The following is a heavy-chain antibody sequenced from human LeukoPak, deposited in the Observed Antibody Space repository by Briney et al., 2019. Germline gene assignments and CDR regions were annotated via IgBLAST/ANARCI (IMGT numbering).Heavy chain of an antibody. CDR2: IYYSGST. D-gene: IGHD5-18*01. J-gene: IGHJ4*02. CDR3: AGAYSYGYSDY. Sequence: PSETLSLTCTVSGGSISSSNYYWGWIRQPPGKGLECIGSIYYSGSTNYNPSLKSRVTISVDTSKNQFSLKLSSVTAADTAVYYCAGAYSYGYSDYWGQGTLVTVSS. CDR1: GGSISSSNYY. V-gene: IGHV4-39*07.